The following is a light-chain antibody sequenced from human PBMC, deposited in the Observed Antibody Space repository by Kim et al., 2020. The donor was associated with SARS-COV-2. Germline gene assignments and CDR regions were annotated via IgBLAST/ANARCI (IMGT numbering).Light chain of an antibody. CDR2: AAS. V-gene: IGKV1-9*01. J-gene: IGKJ3*01. CDR1: QGISSY. Sequence: IQLTQSPSSLSVSVGDRVTITCRASQGISSYLAWYQQKPGKAPKLLIYAASTLQSGVPSRFSGSGSGTDFTLTISSLQPEDFATYYCQQLNSYLFTFGPGTKVDIK. CDR3: QQLNSYLFT.